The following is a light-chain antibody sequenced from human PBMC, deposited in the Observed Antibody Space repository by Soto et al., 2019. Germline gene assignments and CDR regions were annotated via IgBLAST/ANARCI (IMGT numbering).Light chain of an antibody. Sequence: EIVLTQSPGTLSLSPGERATLSCRASQSVSSSYLAWYQQKPGQAPRLLIYGASSRATGIPDRFSGSGSGTDFSRTISPLEPEDLAVYYCQKYPGYTCGQGTNLEIK. V-gene: IGKV3-20*01. J-gene: IGKJ2*01. CDR1: QSVSSSY. CDR2: GAS. CDR3: QKYPGYT.